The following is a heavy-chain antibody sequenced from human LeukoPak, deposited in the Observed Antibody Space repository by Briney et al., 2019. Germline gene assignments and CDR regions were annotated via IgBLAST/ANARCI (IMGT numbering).Heavy chain of an antibody. J-gene: IGHJ4*02. D-gene: IGHD2-2*01. V-gene: IGHV3-33*06. CDR1: GFTFSSYG. CDR2: IWYDGSNK. CDR3: AKDDLLCPID. Sequence: GGSLRLSCAASGFTFSSYGMHWVRQAPGTRLKWVAVIWYDGSNKYYADSVTGRITISRDNSKNTLYLQMNSLRAEDTAVYYCAKDDLLCPIDWGQGTLVTVSS.